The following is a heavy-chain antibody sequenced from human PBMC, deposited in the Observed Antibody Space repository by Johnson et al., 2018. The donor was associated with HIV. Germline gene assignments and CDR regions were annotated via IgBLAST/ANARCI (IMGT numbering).Heavy chain of an antibody. CDR1: GFTFRSYW. J-gene: IGHJ3*02. CDR3: ATCSDQVLLGGDVFDI. D-gene: IGHD3-16*01. Sequence: VQLVESGGGLVQPGRSLRLSCAASGFTFRSYWMSWVRQAPGKGLEWVANIKQDGSNKYYADSVKGRFTISRDNAKNSLYLQMNSLGGEDTAVYYCATCSDQVLLGGDVFDIWGQGTMVTVSS. CDR2: IKQDGSNK. V-gene: IGHV3-7*01.